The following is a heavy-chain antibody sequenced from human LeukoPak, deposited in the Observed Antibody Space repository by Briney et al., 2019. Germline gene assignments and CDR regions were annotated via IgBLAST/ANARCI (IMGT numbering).Heavy chain of an antibody. Sequence: GRSLRLSCAASGFTFSSYAMSWVRQAPGKGLEWVSAISGSGGSTYYADSVKGRFTVSRDNSKNTLYLQITSLRAEDTAVYYLAKPSRSRGGAGGGQGTLVTVSS. CDR3: AKPSRSRGGAG. CDR1: GFTFSSYA. CDR2: ISGSGGST. V-gene: IGHV3-23*01. J-gene: IGHJ4*02. D-gene: IGHD3-10*01.